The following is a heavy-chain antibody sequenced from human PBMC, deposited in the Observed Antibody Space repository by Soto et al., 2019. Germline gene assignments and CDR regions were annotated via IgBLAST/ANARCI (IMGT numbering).Heavy chain of an antibody. D-gene: IGHD6-13*01. CDR2: IYYSGST. CDR1: GGSISSYY. V-gene: IGHV4-59*01. Sequence: SETLSLTCTVSGGSISSYYWGWIRQPPGKGLEWIGYIYYSGSTNYNPSLKSRVTISVDTSKNQFSLKLSSVTAADTAVYYCARDSYSSSFVSWDYYGMDVWGQGTTVTVS. CDR3: ARDSYSSSFVSWDYYGMDV. J-gene: IGHJ6*02.